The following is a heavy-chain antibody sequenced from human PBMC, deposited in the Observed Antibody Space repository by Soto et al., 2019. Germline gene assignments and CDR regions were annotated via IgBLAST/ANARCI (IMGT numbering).Heavy chain of an antibody. CDR3: ARDGGSLNWFDP. V-gene: IGHV3-48*02. J-gene: IGHJ5*02. Sequence: VQLVESGGGMVQPGGSLRLYCAASGFTFSSYSMNWVRQAPGKGLEWVSYISSSSSTIYYADSVKGRFTISRDNAKNSLYLQMISLRDEDTAVYYCARDGGSLNWFDPWGQGTLVTVSS. D-gene: IGHD1-26*01. CDR1: GFTFSSYS. CDR2: ISSSSSTI.